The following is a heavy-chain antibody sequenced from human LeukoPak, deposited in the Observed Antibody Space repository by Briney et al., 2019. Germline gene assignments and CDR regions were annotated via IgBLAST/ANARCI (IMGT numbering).Heavy chain of an antibody. CDR1: GGSLSNYQ. CDR3: ARRDFSSGWSFDY. Sequence: PSETLSLTCTVSGGSLSNYQWTWIRQPAGKGLEWIGQIHTSGSTNYNPPLKSRVTMSVDTSENQVSLTIRSVTAADTAVYYCARRDFSSGWSFDYWGKGTLATVSS. D-gene: IGHD6-19*01. V-gene: IGHV4-4*07. CDR2: IHTSGST. J-gene: IGHJ4*02.